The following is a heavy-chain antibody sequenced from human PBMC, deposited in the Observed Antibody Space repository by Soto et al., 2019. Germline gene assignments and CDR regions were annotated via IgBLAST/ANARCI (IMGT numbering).Heavy chain of an antibody. V-gene: IGHV4-30-4*01. CDR2: IYYSGST. CDR1: GGSISSGDYY. D-gene: IGHD3-3*01. J-gene: IGHJ6*02. Sequence: SETLSLTCTVSGGSISSGDYYWSWIRQPPGKGLEWIGYIYYSGSTYYNPSLKSRVTISVDTSKNQFSLKLSSVTAADTAVYYCARVVLWYYDFWSRKPPYGMDVWGQGTTLTVSS. CDR3: ARVVLWYYDFWSRKPPYGMDV.